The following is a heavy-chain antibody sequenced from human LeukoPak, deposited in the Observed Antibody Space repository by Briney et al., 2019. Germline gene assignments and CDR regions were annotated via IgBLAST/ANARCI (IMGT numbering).Heavy chain of an antibody. CDR1: GYTFTSYD. V-gene: IGHV1-8*01. Sequence: ASVNVSCKASGYTFTSYDINWVRQATGQGLEWMGWMNPNSGNTGYAQKFKGRVTMTRNTSISTAYMELSSLRSEDTAVYYCARSLWFGEFWRGDNWFDPWGQGTLVTVSS. CDR3: ARSLWFGEFWRGDNWFDP. D-gene: IGHD3-10*01. CDR2: MNPNSGNT. J-gene: IGHJ5*02.